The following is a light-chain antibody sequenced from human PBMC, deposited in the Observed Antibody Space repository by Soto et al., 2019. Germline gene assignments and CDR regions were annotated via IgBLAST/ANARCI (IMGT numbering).Light chain of an antibody. CDR1: QSITNY. CDR2: AAS. J-gene: IGKJ5*01. Sequence: DIQMTQSPSSLSASVGDRVTITCRASQSITNYLNWYQQKPGKAPNLLIYAASSLQSGVPSRFSGSGSGTDFTLTINSLQPEDFATYYCQQTYSTFPITFGQGTRLEIK. V-gene: IGKV1-39*01. CDR3: QQTYSTFPIT.